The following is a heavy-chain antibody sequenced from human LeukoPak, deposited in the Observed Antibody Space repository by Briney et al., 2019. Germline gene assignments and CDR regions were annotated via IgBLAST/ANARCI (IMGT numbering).Heavy chain of an antibody. Sequence: PGGSLRLSCAASGFTFSSYSMNWVRQAPGKGLEWVAFIRSDGSKEYYADSVKGRFTISRDNSKNTPYLQMNSLRGEDTAVYYCSSAAHDYWGQGTLVTVSS. CDR2: IRSDGSKE. V-gene: IGHV3-30*02. J-gene: IGHJ4*02. CDR3: SSAAHDY. CDR1: GFTFSSYS. D-gene: IGHD2-2*01.